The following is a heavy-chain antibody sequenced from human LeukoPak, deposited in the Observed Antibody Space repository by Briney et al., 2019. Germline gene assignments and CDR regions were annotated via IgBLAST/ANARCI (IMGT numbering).Heavy chain of an antibody. Sequence: ASVKVTCKASGYTFIDYYLHWLREGPGQGFEWWGRINPDRGDTKPAQKFQGRITMTRDTSISVAYMELSSLQSDDTAVYYCARNPDEHWLDESENWYFDLWGSGTLVTVSS. V-gene: IGHV1-2*06. CDR3: ARNPDEHWLDESENWYFDL. J-gene: IGHJ2*01. D-gene: IGHD6-19*01. CDR2: INPDRGDT. CDR1: GYTFIDYY.